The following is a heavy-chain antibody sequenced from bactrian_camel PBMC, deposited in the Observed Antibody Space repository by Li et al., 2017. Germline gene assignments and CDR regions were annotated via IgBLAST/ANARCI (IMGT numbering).Heavy chain of an antibody. J-gene: IGHJ4*01. CDR2: LRKDGTT. D-gene: IGHD1*01. Sequence: HVQLVESGGGSVQPGGSLKLSCAGSAYITEQCGMDWFRQAPGKEENLVLLRKDGTTVYADSVKGRFTISQDKDDNTVYLQMNSLKPEDTAMYYCAAERGGGGRCIQQSPTQYRHVGQGTQVTVS. CDR1: AYITEQCG. V-gene: IGHV3S60*01.